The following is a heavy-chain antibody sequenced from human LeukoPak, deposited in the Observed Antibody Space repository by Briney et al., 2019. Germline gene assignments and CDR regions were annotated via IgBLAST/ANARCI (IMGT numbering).Heavy chain of an antibody. CDR2: LRHDGSEK. D-gene: IGHD1-14*01. CDR3: VRSEVTREGDH. J-gene: IGHJ4*02. Sequence: PGGSLRLSCGASGFTFSNYWMSWVRQVPGKGLEWVANLRHDGSEKYYVDSVKGRFTTSRDNARGSLFLQMNSLRAEDTAMYYCVRSEVTREGDHWGQGTLVTVSS. V-gene: IGHV3-7*01. CDR1: GFTFSNYW.